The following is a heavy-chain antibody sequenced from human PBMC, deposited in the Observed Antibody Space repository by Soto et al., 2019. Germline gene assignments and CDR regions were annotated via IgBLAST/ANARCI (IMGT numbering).Heavy chain of an antibody. D-gene: IGHD2-2*02. J-gene: IGHJ6*02. Sequence: VQLVESGGGVVQPGRSLRLSCAASGFTFSSYSMNWVRQAPGKGLEWVSSISSSSSYIYYADSVKGRFTISRDNAKNSLYLQMNSLRAEDTAVYYCARDLAGDIVVVPAAIFGYYYGMDVWGQGTTVTVSS. CDR1: GFTFSSYS. V-gene: IGHV3-21*01. CDR3: ARDLAGDIVVVPAAIFGYYYGMDV. CDR2: ISSSSSYI.